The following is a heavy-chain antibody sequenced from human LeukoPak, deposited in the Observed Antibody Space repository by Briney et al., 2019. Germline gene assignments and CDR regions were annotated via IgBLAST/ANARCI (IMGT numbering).Heavy chain of an antibody. CDR2: INNDGSST. CDR3: ARVTCSSSTSCATVDF. Sequence: PGGSLRLSCAASGFTFSSHWMHWVRQAPGQGLVWVSRINNDGSSTSYADSVKGRFTISRDNAKNALYLQMNSLRAEDTAVYYCARVTCSSSTSCATVDFWGRGPWSPSPQ. CDR1: GFTFSSHW. J-gene: IGHJ4*02. V-gene: IGHV3-74*01. D-gene: IGHD2-2*01.